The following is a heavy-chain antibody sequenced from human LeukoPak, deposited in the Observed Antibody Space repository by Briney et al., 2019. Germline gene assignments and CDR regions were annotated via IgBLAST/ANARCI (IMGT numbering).Heavy chain of an antibody. Sequence: GGSLRLSCAASGFTFSTYSMNWVRQAPGKGLEWVSFISIGSDYIDYADSVRGRFTISRDNAKNSLYLEMSSLRDEDTAVYYCAPDFNRGDRDHYWGQGTLVTVSS. V-gene: IGHV3-48*02. D-gene: IGHD2/OR15-2a*01. CDR3: APDFNRGDRDHY. CDR2: ISIGSDYI. J-gene: IGHJ4*02. CDR1: GFTFSTYS.